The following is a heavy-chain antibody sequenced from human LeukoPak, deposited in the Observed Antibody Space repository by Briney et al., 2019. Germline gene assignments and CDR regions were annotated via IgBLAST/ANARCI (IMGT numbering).Heavy chain of an antibody. V-gene: IGHV3-48*03. Sequence: GGSLRLSCAASGFTFRSCELSWVRQAPAKGLEWVSYISSSGSIIYYADSVKGRFTTSRDNSKNTLHLEINSLRAEDTAVYFCAKKNPGAAPFDFWGQGTLVTVSS. CDR1: GFTFRSCE. CDR3: AKKNPGAAPFDF. CDR2: ISSSGSII. J-gene: IGHJ4*02. D-gene: IGHD1-26*01.